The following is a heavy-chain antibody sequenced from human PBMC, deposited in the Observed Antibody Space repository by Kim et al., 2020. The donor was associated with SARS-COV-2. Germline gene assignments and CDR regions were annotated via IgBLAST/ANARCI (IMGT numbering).Heavy chain of an antibody. CDR3: ARDSDSTCGDGGKDG. V-gene: IGHV3-30*07. Sequence: ADSVKGRFTISRDNSKNTLYLQMNTLRPEDTAIYYWARDSDSTCGDGGKDGWGQGTTVTVSS. J-gene: IGHJ6*02.